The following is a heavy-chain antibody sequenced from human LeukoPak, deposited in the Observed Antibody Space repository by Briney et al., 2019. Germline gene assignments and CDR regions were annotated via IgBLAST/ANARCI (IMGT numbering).Heavy chain of an antibody. D-gene: IGHD3-10*01. CDR2: FDPEDGET. V-gene: IGHV1-24*01. CDR1: GYTLTELS. Sequence: ASVKVSCKVSGYTLTELSMHWVRQAPGKGLEWMGGFDPEDGETIYAQKFQGRVTMTEDTSTDTAYMELSSLRSEDTAVYYYATGPITMVRGVPLWVHHDYYYYGMDVWGQGTTVTVSS. J-gene: IGHJ6*02. CDR3: ATGPITMVRGVPLWVHHDYYYYGMDV.